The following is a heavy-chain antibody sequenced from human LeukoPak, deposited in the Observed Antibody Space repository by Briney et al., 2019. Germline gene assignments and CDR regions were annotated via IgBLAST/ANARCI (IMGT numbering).Heavy chain of an antibody. V-gene: IGHV3-64*02. CDR1: GSIFSHYS. CDR3: ARDPGRSPDY. D-gene: IGHD1-26*01. CDR2: INSNGDDT. J-gene: IGHJ4*02. Sequence: PGGSLRLSCTASGSIFSHYSMHWVRQAPGQGLEYVSAINSNGDDTYYTDSVRGRFTISRDNSKNTVYLQVGSLRAEDMGVYYCARDPGRSPDYWGQGTLVTVSS.